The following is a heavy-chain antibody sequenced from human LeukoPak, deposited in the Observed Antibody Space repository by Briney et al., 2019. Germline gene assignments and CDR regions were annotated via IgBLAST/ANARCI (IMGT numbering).Heavy chain of an antibody. Sequence: GGSLRLSCAASGFTFSSYSMNWVRQAPGKGLEWVSSISSSSSYIYYADSVKGRFTISRDNARNSLYLQMNSLRAEDTAVYYCAKDVMHYGSGRPYYMDVWGKGTTVTISS. CDR1: GFTFSSYS. J-gene: IGHJ6*03. CDR2: ISSSSSYI. V-gene: IGHV3-21*01. D-gene: IGHD3-10*01. CDR3: AKDVMHYGSGRPYYMDV.